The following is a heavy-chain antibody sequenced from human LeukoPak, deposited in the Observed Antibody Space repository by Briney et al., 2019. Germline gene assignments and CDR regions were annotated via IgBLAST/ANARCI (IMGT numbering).Heavy chain of an antibody. J-gene: IGHJ6*03. CDR3: ARGDYYYYYMDV. Sequence: GGSLRLSCAASGFPFRSYAMHWVRQAPGKGLEYVSAITLDGISTYYANSVKGRFTISRDNSKNTLYLQMGSLRAEDMAVYYCARGDYYYYYMDVWGKGTTVTVSS. CDR1: GFPFRSYA. CDR2: ITLDGIST. V-gene: IGHV3-64*01.